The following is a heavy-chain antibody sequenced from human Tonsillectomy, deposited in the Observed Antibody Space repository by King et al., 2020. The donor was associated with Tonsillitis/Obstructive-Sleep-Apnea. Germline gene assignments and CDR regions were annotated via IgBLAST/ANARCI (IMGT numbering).Heavy chain of an antibody. D-gene: IGHD2-15*01. CDR2: IYYSGST. CDR3: ARQGYCSGGSCYDYYYYYYMDV. J-gene: IGHJ6*03. Sequence: LPLQESGPGLVKPSETLSLTCTVSGGSISSSSYYWGWIRQPPGKGLEWIGSIYYSGSTYYNPSLKSRVTISVDTSKNQFSLKLSSVTAADTAVYYCARQGYCSGGSCYDYYYYYYMDVWGKGTTVTVSS. CDR1: GGSISSSSYY. V-gene: IGHV4-39*01.